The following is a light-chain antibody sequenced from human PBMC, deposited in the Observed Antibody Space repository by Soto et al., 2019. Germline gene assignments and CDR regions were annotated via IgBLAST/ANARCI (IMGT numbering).Light chain of an antibody. CDR3: AAWDYSLNGVV. J-gene: IGLJ2*01. V-gene: IGLV1-44*01. Sequence: QSVLTQPPSASGTPGQRVTISCSGSSSNIGSNTVNLYQQLPGTAPKLLIYSNNQRPSGVPDRFSGSKSGTSASLAISGLQCEDEADYYCAAWDYSLNGVVFGGGTKLTVL. CDR2: SNN. CDR1: SSNIGSNT.